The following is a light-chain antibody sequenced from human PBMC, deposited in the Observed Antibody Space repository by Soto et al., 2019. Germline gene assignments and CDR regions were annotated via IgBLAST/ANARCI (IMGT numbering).Light chain of an antibody. CDR1: QTVDNNY. Sequence: EIVLTQSPGTLSLSPGERATLSCRASQTVDNNYFAWFHQKPGQAPRLLIYGASNRATGIPDRFSARGSGTDFTLTISRLEPEDFAVYYCHQYASTPRTFGQGTKVEIK. J-gene: IGKJ1*01. CDR2: GAS. V-gene: IGKV3-20*01. CDR3: HQYASTPRT.